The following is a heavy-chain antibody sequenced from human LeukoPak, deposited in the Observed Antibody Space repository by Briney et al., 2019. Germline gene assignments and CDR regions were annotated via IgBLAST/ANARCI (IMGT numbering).Heavy chain of an antibody. CDR3: AREVTPYY. D-gene: IGHD2-21*02. CDR2: IRSDGSNK. CDR1: GFSFSSYG. J-gene: IGHJ4*02. Sequence: GGSLRLSCAGSGFSFSSYGMHWVRQAPGKGLEWMAFIRSDGSNKYYADSVKGRFTISRDNSKNTLYLQVNSLRAEDAAVYYCAREVTPYYWGQGTLVTVSS. V-gene: IGHV3-30*02.